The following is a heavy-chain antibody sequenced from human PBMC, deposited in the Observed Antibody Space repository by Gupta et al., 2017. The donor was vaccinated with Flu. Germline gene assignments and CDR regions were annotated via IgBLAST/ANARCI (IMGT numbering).Heavy chain of an antibody. D-gene: IGHD6-6*01. J-gene: IGHJ3*01. CDR3: TRVVTTRRPDAFDV. Sequence: TGYYMHWVRQAPGQGLEWMGRINPDSGDTNFAQNFQGRVTMTRDTSITTTYMELSSLRSDDTAVYYCTRVVTTRRPDAFDVWGQGTMVTVSS. V-gene: IGHV1-2*06. CDR2: INPDSGDT. CDR1: TGYY.